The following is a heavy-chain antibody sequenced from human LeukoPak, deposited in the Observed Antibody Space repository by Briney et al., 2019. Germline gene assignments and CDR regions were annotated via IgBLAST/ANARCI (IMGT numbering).Heavy chain of an antibody. J-gene: IGHJ4*02. CDR1: GYTFIGNY. V-gene: IGHV1-2*02. CDR3: ARVLYEGELLLPLHY. Sequence: EASVKVSCKASGYTFIGNYMHWVRQAPGQGLEWMGWINPNSGGTNYAQKFQGRVTMTRDTSISTAYMELSRLRSDDTAVYYCARVLYEGELLLPLHYWGQGTLVTVSS. D-gene: IGHD1-26*01. CDR2: INPNSGGT.